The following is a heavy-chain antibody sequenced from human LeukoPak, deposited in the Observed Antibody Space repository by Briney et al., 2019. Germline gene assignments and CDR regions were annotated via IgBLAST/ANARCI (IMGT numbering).Heavy chain of an antibody. V-gene: IGHV4-4*07. D-gene: IGHD1-20*01. CDR3: ARASNWNVDFDY. Sequence: SETLSLTCIVSGGSISSYYWSWIRQPAGKGLEWIGRIYTSGSTNYNPSLKSRVTISVDTSKNQFSLKLSSVTAADTAVYYCARASNWNVDFDYWGQGTLVTVSS. CDR2: IYTSGST. CDR1: GGSISSYY. J-gene: IGHJ4*02.